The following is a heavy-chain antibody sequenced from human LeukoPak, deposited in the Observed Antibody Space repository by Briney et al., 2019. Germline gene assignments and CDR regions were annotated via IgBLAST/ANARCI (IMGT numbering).Heavy chain of an antibody. CDR1: GFTFSTYS. D-gene: IGHD7-27*01. J-gene: IGHJ3*02. V-gene: IGHV3-21*01. Sequence: GGSLRLSCAASGFTFSTYSMNWLRLAPGKGLEWVSSISPDSNYKYYVDSVKGRFTISRDNAKSSLYLQMNSLRAEDTAVYYCARDSSLTGDGGPDAFDIWGQGTMVTVSS. CDR3: ARDSSLTGDGGPDAFDI. CDR2: ISPDSNYK.